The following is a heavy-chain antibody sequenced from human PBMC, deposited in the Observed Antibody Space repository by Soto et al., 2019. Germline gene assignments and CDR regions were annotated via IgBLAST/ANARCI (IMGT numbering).Heavy chain of an antibody. CDR2: INHSGST. CDR1: GGSFTGYY. D-gene: IGHD3-10*01. Sequence: SSETLSLTCAVYGGSFTGYYWSWIRQPPGKGLEWIGEINHSGSTNYNPSLKSRVTISADTSKNQFSLKLSCVTAADTAVDYSARRGAFGEGQLDYWGQGTLVIVSS. CDR3: ARRGAFGEGQLDY. V-gene: IGHV4-34*01. J-gene: IGHJ4*02.